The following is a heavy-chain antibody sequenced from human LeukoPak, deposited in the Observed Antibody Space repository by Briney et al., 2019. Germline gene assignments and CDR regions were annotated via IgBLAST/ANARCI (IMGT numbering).Heavy chain of an antibody. CDR3: AKRGYYGSGSYIDP. J-gene: IGHJ5*02. D-gene: IGHD3-10*01. CDR2: ISYDGSNK. CDR1: GFTFSSYG. Sequence: GGSLRLSCAASGFTFSSYGMHWVRQAPGKGLEWVAVISYDGSNKYYADSVKGRFTISGDNSKNTLYLQMNSLRAEDTAVYYCAKRGYYGSGSYIDPWGQGTLVTVSS. V-gene: IGHV3-30*18.